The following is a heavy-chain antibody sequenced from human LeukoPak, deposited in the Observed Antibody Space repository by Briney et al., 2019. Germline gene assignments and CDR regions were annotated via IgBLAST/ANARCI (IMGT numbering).Heavy chain of an antibody. CDR1: TYSVISNYY. J-gene: IGHJ4*02. Sequence: SETLSLTCTVSTYSVISNYYWGWIRQPPGKGLEWIGNMDYSGSTYYNPSFKSRVSISVDTSKNQFSLKLSSVTAADTAVYYCARLSVTIFGVVIEYFDYWGQGTLVTVSS. CDR3: ARLSVTIFGVVIEYFDY. CDR2: MDYSGST. D-gene: IGHD3-3*01. V-gene: IGHV4-38-2*02.